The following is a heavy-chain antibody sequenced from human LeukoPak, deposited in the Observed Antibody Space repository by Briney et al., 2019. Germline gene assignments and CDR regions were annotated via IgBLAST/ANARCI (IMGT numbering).Heavy chain of an antibody. Sequence: PGGSLRLSCAVSGFIFSSYSMNWVRQAPGKGLEWVSSISTSSYTYYADPVKGRFTISRDNAKNSLYLQMNSLRAEDTAVYYCARDLGGYSYGWGQGTLVTVSS. J-gene: IGHJ4*02. D-gene: IGHD5-12*01. CDR2: ISTSSYT. CDR1: GFIFSSYS. V-gene: IGHV3-21*01. CDR3: ARDLGGYSYG.